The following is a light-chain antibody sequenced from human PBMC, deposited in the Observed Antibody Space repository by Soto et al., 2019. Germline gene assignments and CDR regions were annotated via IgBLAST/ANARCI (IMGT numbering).Light chain of an antibody. CDR1: SSNIETNY. CDR3: AATDDSLGGPV. V-gene: IGLV1-47*02. Sequence: QSVLTQPPSASGTPGQRVTISCSGSSSNIETNYVYWYQHLPGAAPKLLIFTNNQRPSGVPDRFSASKSGTSASLAISGLRSEDEGGYYCAATDDSLGGPVFGGGTKLTVL. J-gene: IGLJ2*01. CDR2: TNN.